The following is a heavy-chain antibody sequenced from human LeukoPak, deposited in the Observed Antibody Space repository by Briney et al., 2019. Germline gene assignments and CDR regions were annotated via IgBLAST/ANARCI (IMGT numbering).Heavy chain of an antibody. CDR2: LSSSSSYM. V-gene: IGHV3-21*01. CDR3: ARDSRLVGTDFDY. Sequence: GGSLRLSCAASGFTFSSYSMNWVRQAPGKGLEWVSSLSSSSSYMYYADSVKGRFTISRDNAKNSLYLQMNSLRAEDTAVYYCARDSRLVGTDFDYWGQGTLVTVSS. D-gene: IGHD1-26*01. CDR1: GFTFSSYS. J-gene: IGHJ4*02.